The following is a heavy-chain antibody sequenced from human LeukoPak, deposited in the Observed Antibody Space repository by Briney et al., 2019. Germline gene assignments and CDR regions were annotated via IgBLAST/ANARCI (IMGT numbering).Heavy chain of an antibody. D-gene: IGHD3-22*01. CDR1: GFTFSSYA. CDR3: ARGSYYDSSGYTDAFDI. Sequence: GGSLRLSCSASGFTFSSYAMHWVRQAPGKGLEWVAVISYDGSNKYYADSVKGRFTISRDNSKNTLYLQMNSLRAEDTAVYYCARGSYYDSSGYTDAFDIWGQGTMVTVSS. CDR2: ISYDGSNK. V-gene: IGHV3-30-3*01. J-gene: IGHJ3*02.